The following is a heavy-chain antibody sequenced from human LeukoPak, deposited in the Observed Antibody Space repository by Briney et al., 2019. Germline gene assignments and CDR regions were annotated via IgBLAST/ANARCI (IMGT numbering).Heavy chain of an antibody. CDR2: IRFDGTTK. J-gene: IGHJ5*01. CDR1: GFTFSSSG. V-gene: IGHV3-30*02. D-gene: IGHD2-15*01. Sequence: PGGSLRLSCAASGFTFSSSGMHWVRQAPGRGLEWVAFIRFDGTTKYYAQSVRGRFTISRDNSKNTLGLQMNSLRAEDTAVYYCAQEIKDRYCSGAQICLFDSWGHGTLVTVSS. CDR3: AQEIKDRYCSGAQICLFDS.